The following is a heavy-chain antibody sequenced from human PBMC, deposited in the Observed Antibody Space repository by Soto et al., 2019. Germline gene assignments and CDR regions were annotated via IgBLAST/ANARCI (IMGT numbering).Heavy chain of an antibody. CDR1: GFTFSSYG. D-gene: IGHD1-1*01. CDR2: ISYDGSNK. Sequence: QVQLVESGGGVVQPGRSLRLSCAASGFTFSSYGMHWVRQAPGKGLEWVAVISYDGSNKYYADSVKGRFTISRDNSKNTLYLQMTSLRAEDTAVYYCAKARAAPRVRIAFDIWGQGTMVTVSS. CDR3: AKARAAPRVRIAFDI. V-gene: IGHV3-30*18. J-gene: IGHJ3*02.